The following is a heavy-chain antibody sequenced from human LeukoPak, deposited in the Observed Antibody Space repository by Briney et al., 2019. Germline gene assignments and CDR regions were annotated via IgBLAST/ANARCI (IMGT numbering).Heavy chain of an antibody. V-gene: IGHV4-59*12. CDR1: GGSISSYY. Sequence: SETLSLTCTVSGGSISSYYWSWIRQPPGKGLEWIAYIYYSGSTDYNPSLKSRVTISLDTSKNQFSLKLNSVTAADTAVYYCARGGVVPAASDYYYMDVWGKGTTVTVSS. CDR2: IYYSGST. D-gene: IGHD2-2*01. J-gene: IGHJ6*03. CDR3: ARGGVVPAASDYYYMDV.